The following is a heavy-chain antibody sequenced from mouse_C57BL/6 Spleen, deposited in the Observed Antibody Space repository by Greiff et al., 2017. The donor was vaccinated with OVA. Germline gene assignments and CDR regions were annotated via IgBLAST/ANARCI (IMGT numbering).Heavy chain of an antibody. CDR3: ARHYGSSYYAMDY. CDR1: GFTFSDYY. D-gene: IGHD1-1*01. J-gene: IGHJ4*01. CDR2: ISNGGGST. V-gene: IGHV5-12*01. Sequence: EVMLVESGGGLVQPGGSLKLSCAASGFTFSDYYMYWVRQTPEKRLEWVAYISNGGGSTYYPDTVKGRFTISRDNAKNTLYLQMSQLKSEDTAMYDCARHYGSSYYAMDYWGQGTSVTVSS.